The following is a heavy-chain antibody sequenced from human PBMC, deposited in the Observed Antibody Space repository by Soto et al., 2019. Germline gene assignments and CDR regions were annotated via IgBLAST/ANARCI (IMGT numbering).Heavy chain of an antibody. V-gene: IGHV3-21*01. D-gene: IGHD6-19*01. CDR3: APETVAGAFDY. CDR1: GFAFSSYS. CDR2: ISSSSSSYI. J-gene: IGHJ4*02. Sequence: EVQLVESGGGLVKPGGSLRLSCAASGFAFSSYSINWVRQAPGKGLEWVSSISSSSSSYIYYADSVKGRFTISRDNAKNSLYLQMNSLRAEDTAVYYCAPETVAGAFDYWGQGTLVTVSS.